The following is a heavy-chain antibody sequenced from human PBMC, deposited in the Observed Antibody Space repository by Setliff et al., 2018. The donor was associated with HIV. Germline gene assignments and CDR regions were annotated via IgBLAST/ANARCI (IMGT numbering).Heavy chain of an antibody. CDR3: ARESGFR. V-gene: IGHV1-69*13. Sequence: ASVKVSCKASGDTFSSYAISWVRQAPGQGLEWMGGIITIFDTTHYAQNFQGRLTITADVSTSTAYMELSGLRSDDTAAYYCARESGFRWGQGTLVTVSS. CDR2: IITIFDTT. CDR1: GDTFSSYA. J-gene: IGHJ4*02. D-gene: IGHD3-10*01.